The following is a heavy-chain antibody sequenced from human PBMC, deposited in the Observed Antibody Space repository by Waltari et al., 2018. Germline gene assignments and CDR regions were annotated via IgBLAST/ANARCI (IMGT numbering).Heavy chain of an antibody. CDR3: ASEQLEGWDAIDI. CDR1: GSTFSGSA. Sequence: QVQLVQSEAAFKKPGSSVKVSCKASGSTFSGSASSWVRQAPGQGLEWMGGIIPIFGTANYAQKFQGRVTITADESTSTAYMELSSLRSEDTAVYYCASEQLEGWDAIDIWGQGTMVTVSS. J-gene: IGHJ3*02. CDR2: IIPIFGTA. D-gene: IGHD6-6*01. V-gene: IGHV1-69*13.